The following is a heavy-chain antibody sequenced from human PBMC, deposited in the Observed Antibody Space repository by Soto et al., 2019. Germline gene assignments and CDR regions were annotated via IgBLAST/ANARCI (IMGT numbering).Heavy chain of an antibody. CDR2: ISAYNDTT. CDR1: GYTFTSYG. Sequence: QVQLVQSGAEVKKPGATGKVSCKASGYTFTSYGISWVRQAPGQGLEWMGWISAYNDTTNYAQKLQGRVTMTTDTSTSTAYMELRSLRYDDTAVYYCATAAVIFWSCFDDDYWGQGTLVTVSS. CDR3: ATAAVIFWSCFDDDY. D-gene: IGHD3-3*01. J-gene: IGHJ4*02. V-gene: IGHV1-18*04.